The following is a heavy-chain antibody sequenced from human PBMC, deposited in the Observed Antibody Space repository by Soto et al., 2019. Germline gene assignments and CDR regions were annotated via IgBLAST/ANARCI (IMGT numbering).Heavy chain of an antibody. CDR3: VQTHKWLRFDY. CDR1: GFSLSTSGVG. CDR2: TYWDGDK. Sequence: QITLKESGPTLVKPTQTLTLTCTFSGFSLSTSGVGVGWIRQTPGKALEWLALTYWDGDKRYSPSLKSRLTIMKDTSKNQVVLIMTNMDPVDTGPYYCVQTHKWLRFDYWGQGTLVTVSS. D-gene: IGHD5-12*01. J-gene: IGHJ4*02. V-gene: IGHV2-5*04.